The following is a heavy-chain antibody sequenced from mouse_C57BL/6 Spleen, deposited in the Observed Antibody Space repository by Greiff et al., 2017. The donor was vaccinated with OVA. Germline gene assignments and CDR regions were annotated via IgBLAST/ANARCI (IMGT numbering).Heavy chain of an antibody. J-gene: IGHJ2*01. D-gene: IGHD2-14*01. V-gene: IGHV1-54*01. Sequence: QVQLKQSGAELVRPGTSVKVSCKASGYAFTNYLIEWVKQRPGPGLEWIGVINPGSGGTTYNEKFKGKATLTADKSSSTAYMQLSSLTSEDSAVYFCARGGTPYYFDYWGQGTTLTVSA. CDR3: ARGGTPYYFDY. CDR2: INPGSGGT. CDR1: GYAFTNYL.